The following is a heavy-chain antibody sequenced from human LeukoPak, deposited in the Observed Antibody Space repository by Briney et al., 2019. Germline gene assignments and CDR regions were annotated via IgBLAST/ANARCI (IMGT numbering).Heavy chain of an antibody. D-gene: IGHD3-10*01. CDR2: ISISGGST. V-gene: IGHV3-23*01. J-gene: IGHJ3*02. Sequence: GGSLRLSCAASGFTFTDYAMNWVRQAPGKGLDWVSAISISGGSTYYADSVRGRFTISRDKSKNTLYLQMNSLRAEDTAVYYCAKVEYGSGSYGTFDMWGLGTMVTVSP. CDR3: AKVEYGSGSYGTFDM. CDR1: GFTFTDYA.